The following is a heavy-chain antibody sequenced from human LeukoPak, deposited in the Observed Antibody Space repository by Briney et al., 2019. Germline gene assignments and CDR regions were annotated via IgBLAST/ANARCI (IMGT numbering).Heavy chain of an antibody. CDR3: ARDLMVRGGYYFDY. CDR1: GFTFSSYE. D-gene: IGHD3-10*01. V-gene: IGHV3-48*03. CDR2: ISSSGSTI. Sequence: GGSLRLSCAASGFTFSSYEMNWVRQAPGKGLEWASYISSSGSTIYYADSVKGRFTISRDNAKNSLYLQMNSLRAEDTAVYYCARDLMVRGGYYFDYWGQGTLVTVSS. J-gene: IGHJ4*02.